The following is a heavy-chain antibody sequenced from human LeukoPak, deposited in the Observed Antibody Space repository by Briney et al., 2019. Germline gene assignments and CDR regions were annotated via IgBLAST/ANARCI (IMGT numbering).Heavy chain of an antibody. D-gene: IGHD1-26*01. CDR1: GGSFSGYY. J-gene: IGHJ4*02. CDR2: INHSGST. Sequence: PSETLSLTCAVYGGSFSGYYWSWIRQPPGKGLEWIGEINHSGSTNYNPSLKSRVTISVDTSKNQFSLKLSYVTAADTAVYYCARRSYADYWGQGTLVTVSS. CDR3: ARRSYADY. V-gene: IGHV4-34*01.